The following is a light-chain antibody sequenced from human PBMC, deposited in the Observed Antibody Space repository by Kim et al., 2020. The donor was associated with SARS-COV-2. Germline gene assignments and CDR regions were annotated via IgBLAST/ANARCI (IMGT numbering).Light chain of an antibody. V-gene: IGKV3-15*01. CDR2: GAS. CDR3: QQYDSWPPLT. J-gene: IGKJ4*01. CDR1: QTVSNK. Sequence: EIVMTQSPATLSVSPGERVTLSCRASQTVSNKLAWYQQKVGQAPRLLIYGASARATGIPARFSGSGSGTDFTLTISSLQSEDFAIYYCQQYDSWPPLTFGGGTKVEIK.